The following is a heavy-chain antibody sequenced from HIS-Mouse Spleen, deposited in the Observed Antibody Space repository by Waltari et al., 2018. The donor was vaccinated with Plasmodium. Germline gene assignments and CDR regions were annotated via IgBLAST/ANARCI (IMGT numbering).Heavy chain of an antibody. J-gene: IGHJ2*01. CDR1: GFPFSRYW. V-gene: IGHV3-7*01. CDR3: ASSWYWYFDL. CDR2: IKQDGSEK. D-gene: IGHD6-13*01. Sequence: EVQLVESGGGLVQPGGSLGLSWGASGFPFSRYWMSWVRQAPGKGLEWVANIKQDGSEKYYVDSGKGRFTISRDNAKNSLYLQMNSLRAEDTAVYYCASSWYWYFDLWGRGTLVTVSS.